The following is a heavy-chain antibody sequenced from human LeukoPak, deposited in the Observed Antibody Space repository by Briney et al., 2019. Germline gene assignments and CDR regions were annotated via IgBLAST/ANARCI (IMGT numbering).Heavy chain of an antibody. D-gene: IGHD6-13*01. Sequence: ASVKVSCKASGYTYTGYYMHWVRQAPGQGLEWMGWINPNSGGTNYAQKFQGRVTMTRDTSISTAYMELSRLRSDDTAVYYCARAYSSSLYMDVWGQGTTVTVSS. CDR3: ARAYSSSLYMDV. CDR1: GYTYTGYY. V-gene: IGHV1-2*02. J-gene: IGHJ6*02. CDR2: INPNSGGT.